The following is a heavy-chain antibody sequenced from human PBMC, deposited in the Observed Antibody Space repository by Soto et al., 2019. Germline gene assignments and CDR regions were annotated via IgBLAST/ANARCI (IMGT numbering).Heavy chain of an antibody. J-gene: IGHJ6*02. D-gene: IGHD6-6*01. Sequence: GESLKISCKGSGYSFTSYWISWVRQMPGKGLEWMGRIDPSDSYTNYSPSFQGHVTISADKSISTAYLQWSSLKASDTAMYYCARTSAARVSYYGMDVWGQGTTVTVSS. CDR2: IDPSDSYT. CDR3: ARTSAARVSYYGMDV. CDR1: GYSFTSYW. V-gene: IGHV5-10-1*01.